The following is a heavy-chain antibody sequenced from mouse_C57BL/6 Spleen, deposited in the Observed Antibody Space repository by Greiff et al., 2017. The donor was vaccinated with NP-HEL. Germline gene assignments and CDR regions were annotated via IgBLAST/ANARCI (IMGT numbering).Heavy chain of an antibody. D-gene: IGHD2-1*01. Sequence: QVQLQQSGAELVRPGSSVKLSCKASGYTFTSYWMHWVKQRPIQGLEWIGNIDPSDSETHYNQKFKDKATLTVDKSSSTAYMQLSSLTSEDSAVYYCARRGLYYYAMDYWGQGTSVTVSS. J-gene: IGHJ4*01. CDR1: GYTFTSYW. CDR3: ARRGLYYYAMDY. CDR2: IDPSDSET. V-gene: IGHV1-52*01.